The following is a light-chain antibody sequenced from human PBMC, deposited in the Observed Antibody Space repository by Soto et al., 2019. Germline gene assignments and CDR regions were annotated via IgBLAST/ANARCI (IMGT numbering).Light chain of an antibody. Sequence: DTQMTQSPPSLSASVGERVTITCQASQDIKNYLNWYQQKPGKAPSVLIYDVSNLETGVPPRFSGSGSGTQFTLTISSLQPEDVATYYCQQYDNLFTFGGGTKVDIK. V-gene: IGKV1-33*01. J-gene: IGKJ4*01. CDR2: DVS. CDR1: QDIKNY. CDR3: QQYDNLFT.